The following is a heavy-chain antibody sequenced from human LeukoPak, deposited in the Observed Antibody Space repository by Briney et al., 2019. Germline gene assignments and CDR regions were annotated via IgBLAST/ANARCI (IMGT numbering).Heavy chain of an antibody. V-gene: IGHV4-39*07. D-gene: IGHD3-10*01. Sequence: KPSETLSLTCIVSGGSIRSSSYYWGWIRQPPGKGLEWIGSMYYTGSTYYNPSLKTRVTISVDTSKNQFSLKLSSVTAADTAVYHCASSKLLWFGEFRIPLYNWFDPWGQGTLVTVSS. CDR1: GGSIRSSSYY. CDR2: MYYTGST. CDR3: ASSKLLWFGEFRIPLYNWFDP. J-gene: IGHJ5*02.